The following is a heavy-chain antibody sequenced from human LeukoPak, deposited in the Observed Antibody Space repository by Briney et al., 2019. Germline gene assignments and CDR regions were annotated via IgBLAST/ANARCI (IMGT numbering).Heavy chain of an antibody. CDR1: GGSISSYY. J-gene: IGHJ4*02. D-gene: IGHD3-10*01. CDR3: ARVGGSGSYYNVVPDY. Sequence: SETLSLTCTVSGGSISSYYWTWIRQPPGRGLEWVGYISYGGSTNYNPSLKSRVTISVDTSTNQFSLKLSSVTAADTAVYYCARVGGSGSYYNVVPDYWGQGTLVTVSS. CDR2: ISYGGST. V-gene: IGHV4-59*01.